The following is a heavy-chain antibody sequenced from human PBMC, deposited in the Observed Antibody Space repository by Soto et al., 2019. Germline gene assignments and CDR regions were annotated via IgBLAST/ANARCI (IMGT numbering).Heavy chain of an antibody. V-gene: IGHV3-33*01. D-gene: IGHD4-17*01. CDR1: GFTFSSYG. J-gene: IGHJ4*02. CDR3: ARAPYGDYGDY. Sequence: GGSLRLSCAASGFTFSSYGMHWVRQAPGKGLEWVAVIWYDGSNKYYADSVKGRFTISRDNSKNTLYLQMNNLRAEDTAVYYCARAPYGDYGDYWGQGTLVTVSS. CDR2: IWYDGSNK.